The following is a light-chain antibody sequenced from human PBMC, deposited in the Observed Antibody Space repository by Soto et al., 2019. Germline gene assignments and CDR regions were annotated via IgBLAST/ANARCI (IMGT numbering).Light chain of an antibody. CDR3: SPYTRSSTLV. V-gene: IGLV2-14*01. Sequence: QSALTQPASVSGSPGQSITISCTGTSSDVGGYNYVSWYQQHPGKAPKLMIFDVINRPSGVSNRFSGSKSGNTASLTISGLQAEDDADYYCSPYTRSSTLVFGGGTKLTVL. J-gene: IGLJ2*01. CDR1: SSDVGGYNY. CDR2: DVI.